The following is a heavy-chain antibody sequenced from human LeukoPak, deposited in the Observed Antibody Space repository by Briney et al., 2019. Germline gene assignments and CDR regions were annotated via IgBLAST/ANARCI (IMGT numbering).Heavy chain of an antibody. D-gene: IGHD3-10*01. Sequence: GASVKVSCKASGYTFTSYGISWVRQAPGQGLEWMGWMNPNSGNTGYAQKFQGRVTMTRNTSISTAYMELSSLRSEDTAVYYCARRGNGSGSFAPSWGQGTLVTVSS. V-gene: IGHV1-8*02. J-gene: IGHJ4*02. CDR3: ARRGNGSGSFAPS. CDR1: GYTFTSYG. CDR2: MNPNSGNT.